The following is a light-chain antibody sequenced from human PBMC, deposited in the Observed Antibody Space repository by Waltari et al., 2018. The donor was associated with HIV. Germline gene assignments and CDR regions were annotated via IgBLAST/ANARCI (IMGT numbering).Light chain of an antibody. CDR2: ANN. Sequence: QSVLTQPPSVSGAPGQRVTISCTGNSSNIGAGYDVHWYQQLPGTAPKLLIYANNNRPSGGADRFSGSRSATSASLGITSLQTEDEADYYCQSFASSLTWVFGGGTKVTVL. J-gene: IGLJ3*02. V-gene: IGLV1-40*01. CDR3: QSFASSLTWV. CDR1: SSNIGAGYD.